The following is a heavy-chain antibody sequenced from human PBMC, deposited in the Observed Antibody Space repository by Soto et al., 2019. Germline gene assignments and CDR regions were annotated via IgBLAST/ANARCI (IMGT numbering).Heavy chain of an antibody. V-gene: IGHV1-3*01. D-gene: IGHD3-10*01. J-gene: IGHJ6*02. CDR3: ARGMVRGVITHYYYYGMDV. Sequence: EASVKVSCKASGYTFTSYAMHWVRQAPGQRLEWMGWINAGNGNTKYSQKFQGRVTITRDTSPSTAYMELSSLRSEETAVYYCARGMVRGVITHYYYYGMDVWGQGTTVTVSS. CDR2: INAGNGNT. CDR1: GYTFTSYA.